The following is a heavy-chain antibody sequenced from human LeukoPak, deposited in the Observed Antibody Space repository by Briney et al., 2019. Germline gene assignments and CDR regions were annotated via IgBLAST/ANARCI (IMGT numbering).Heavy chain of an antibody. V-gene: IGHV4-59*01. CDR1: GGSISSYY. D-gene: IGHD6-13*01. J-gene: IGHJ5*02. CDR3: ARDRDSSSWYGSGFDP. CDR2: IYYSGGT. Sequence: SETLSLTCTVSGGSISSYYWSWIRQPPGKGLEWIGYIYYSGGTNYNPSLKSRVTISVDTSKNQFSLKLSSVTAADTAVYYCARDRDSSSWYGSGFDPWGQGTLVTVSS.